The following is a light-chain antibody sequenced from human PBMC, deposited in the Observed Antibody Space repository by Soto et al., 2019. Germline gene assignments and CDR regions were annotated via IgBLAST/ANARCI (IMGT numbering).Light chain of an antibody. CDR2: DAS. Sequence: IVLTQSLAALSLSPGERATLSCRASQSVSRYLAWYQQKPGQAPRLLIYDASNRATGIPARFSGSGSGTDFTLTISSLEPEDFAVYYCQQRSNWPITFGQRTRLEI. CDR1: QSVSRY. J-gene: IGKJ5*01. CDR3: QQRSNWPIT. V-gene: IGKV3-11*01.